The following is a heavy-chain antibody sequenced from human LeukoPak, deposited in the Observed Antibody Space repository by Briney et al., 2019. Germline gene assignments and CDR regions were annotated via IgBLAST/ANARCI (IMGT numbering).Heavy chain of an antibody. D-gene: IGHD5-18*01. V-gene: IGHV3-33*06. Sequence: GGSLRLSCAASGFTFSSYGMHWVRQAPGRGLEWVAVIWYDGSNKYYADSVKGRFTISRDNSKNTLYLQMNSLRAEDTAVYYCAKSVDTAMVTFDYWGQGTLVTVSS. CDR1: GFTFSSYG. J-gene: IGHJ4*02. CDR2: IWYDGSNK. CDR3: AKSVDTAMVTFDY.